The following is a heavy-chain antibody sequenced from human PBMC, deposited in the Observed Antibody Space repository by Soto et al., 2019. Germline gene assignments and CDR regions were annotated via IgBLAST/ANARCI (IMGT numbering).Heavy chain of an antibody. CDR1: GGSISSYY. D-gene: IGHD4-17*01. CDR3: ARVIRVATVISHDAFDI. CDR2: IYTSGST. V-gene: IGHV4-4*07. Sequence: SETLSLTCTVSGGSISSYYWSWIRQPAGKGLEWIGRIYTSGSTNYNPSLKSRVTMSVDTSKNQFSLKLSPVTAADTAVYYCARVIRVATVISHDAFDIWGQGTMVTVSS. J-gene: IGHJ3*02.